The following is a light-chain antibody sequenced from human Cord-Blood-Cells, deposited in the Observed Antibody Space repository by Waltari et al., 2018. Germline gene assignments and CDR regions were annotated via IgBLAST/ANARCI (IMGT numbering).Light chain of an antibody. CDR2: DAS. CDR3: QQRSNWPPT. V-gene: IGKV3-11*01. J-gene: IGKJ1*01. CDR1: QCVSSY. Sequence: EIVLTQSPATLSLSPGERDTLSCRASQCVSSYLAWYQQKPGQAPRLLIYDASNRATGIPARFSGSGSGTDFTLTISSLEPEDFAVYYCQQRSNWPPTFGQGTKVEIK.